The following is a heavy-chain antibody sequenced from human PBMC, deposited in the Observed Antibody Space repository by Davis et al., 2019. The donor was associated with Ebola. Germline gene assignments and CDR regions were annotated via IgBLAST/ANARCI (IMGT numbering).Heavy chain of an antibody. CDR2: IYHSGSN. J-gene: IGHJ4*02. CDR1: GGSISSGGYS. V-gene: IGHV4-30-2*01. CDR3: ASYIAAAGHFDY. D-gene: IGHD6-13*01. Sequence: MPSETLSLTCVVSGGSISSGGYSWSWIRQPTGEGLEWIGYIYHSGSNYYNPSLKSRITISVNTSRDQFSLRMSSVTAADTAVYYCASYIAAAGHFDYWGQGTLVTVSS.